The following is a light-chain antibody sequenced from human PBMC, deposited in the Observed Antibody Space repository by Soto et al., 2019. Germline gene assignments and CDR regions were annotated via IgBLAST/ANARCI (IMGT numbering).Light chain of an antibody. J-gene: IGKJ1*01. V-gene: IGKV3-20*01. CDR1: QSVSSSY. Sequence: EIVLTQSPATLSLSPGERATLSCRARQSVSSSYLAWYQQKPGQAPRLLIYGASSRATGIPDRFSGSGSGTDFTLTISRLEPEDFAVYYCQHYGSSRWTFGQRTKVDI. CDR2: GAS. CDR3: QHYGSSRWT.